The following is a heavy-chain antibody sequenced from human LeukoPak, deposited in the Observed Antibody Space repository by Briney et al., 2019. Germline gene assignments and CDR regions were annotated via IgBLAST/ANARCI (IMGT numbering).Heavy chain of an antibody. CDR3: ARDQDIVVVVAAGFDY. CDR2: ISGSGGST. D-gene: IGHD2-15*01. J-gene: IGHJ4*02. Sequence: GGSLRLSCAASGFTFSSYAMSWVRQAPGKGLEWVSAISGSGGSTYYADSVKGRFTISRDNSKNTLYLQMNSLRAEDTAVYYCARDQDIVVVVAAGFDYWGQGTLVTVSS. CDR1: GFTFSSYA. V-gene: IGHV3-23*01.